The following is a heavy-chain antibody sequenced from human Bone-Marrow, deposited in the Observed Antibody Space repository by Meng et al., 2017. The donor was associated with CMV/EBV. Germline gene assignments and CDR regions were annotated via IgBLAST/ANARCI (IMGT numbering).Heavy chain of an antibody. V-gene: IGHV3-30*02. CDR3: ASRPIVGGGLEY. CDR1: GFTFSSYG. D-gene: IGHD1-26*01. J-gene: IGHJ4*02. Sequence: GGSLRLSCAASGFTFSSYGMYWDRQAPGKGLEWVAFIRYDGTNKYYPDSVKGRFTISRDNSKNTLYLQMNSLRPEDTAVYYCASRPIVGGGLEYWGQGTLVTVSS. CDR2: IRYDGTNK.